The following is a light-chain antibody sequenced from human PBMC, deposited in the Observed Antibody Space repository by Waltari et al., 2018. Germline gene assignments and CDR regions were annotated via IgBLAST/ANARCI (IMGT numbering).Light chain of an antibody. V-gene: IGLV1-44*01. CDR2: SHN. CDR1: SSNIGSNT. J-gene: IGLJ3*02. Sequence: QSVLTQPPSASGTPGQRVTISCSGSSSNIGSNTVHWYQQLPGTAPKLLIYSHNQRPSGVPDRFSGSKSGTSASLVISGLQSEDEADYYCAAWDDSLNGPVFGGGTKLTVL. CDR3: AAWDDSLNGPV.